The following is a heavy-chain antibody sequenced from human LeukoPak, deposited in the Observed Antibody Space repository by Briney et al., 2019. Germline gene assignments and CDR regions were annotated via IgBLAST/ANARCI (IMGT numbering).Heavy chain of an antibody. CDR2: VSSTGSGT. CDR1: GFTFSTYG. V-gene: IGHV3-23*01. CDR3: AKDGPLLWFGPTDA. J-gene: IGHJ5*02. D-gene: IGHD3-10*01. Sequence: GGSLRLSCVASGFTFSTYGMSWVRQAPGKGLEWVAAVSSTGSGTYYPDSLKGRFIISRDNSQNTVFLQMNSLRPEDTAFYFCAKDGPLLWFGPTDAWGQGILVAVSS.